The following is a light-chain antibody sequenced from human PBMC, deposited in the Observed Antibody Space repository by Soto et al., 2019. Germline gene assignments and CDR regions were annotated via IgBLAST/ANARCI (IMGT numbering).Light chain of an antibody. CDR2: DVS. CDR3: QQYSSYPYT. Sequence: DLQMTQSPSTLSASVGDRVTITCRASQSLSTWLAWYQQKRGRAPRLLIYDVSKLESGVPSRFSGSGSGTEFTLSISSLEPDDFATYYCQQYSSYPYTFGQGTKLDI. CDR1: QSLSTW. V-gene: IGKV1-5*01. J-gene: IGKJ2*01.